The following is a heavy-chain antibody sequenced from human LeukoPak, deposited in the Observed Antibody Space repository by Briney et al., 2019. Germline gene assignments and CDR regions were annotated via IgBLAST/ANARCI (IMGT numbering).Heavy chain of an antibody. CDR1: GYTFTSYD. V-gene: IGHV1-8*01. J-gene: IGHJ6*02. CDR3: AGMPRSGWYSYYYYGMDV. Sequence: ASVKVSCKASGYTFTSYDINWVRQATGQGLEWMGWMNPNSGNTGYAQKFQGRVTMTRNTSISTAYMELSSLRSEDTAVYYCAGMPRSGWYSYYYYGMDVWGQGTTVTVSS. D-gene: IGHD6-19*01. CDR2: MNPNSGNT.